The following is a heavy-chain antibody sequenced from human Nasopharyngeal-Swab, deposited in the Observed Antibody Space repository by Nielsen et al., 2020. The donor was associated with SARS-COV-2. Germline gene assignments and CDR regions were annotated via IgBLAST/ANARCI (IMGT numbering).Heavy chain of an antibody. CDR3: VRHRPFYYDSSDYDL. D-gene: IGHD3-22*01. CDR1: DFSLSDHY. Sequence: GGSLRLSCAASDFSLSDHYMDWVRQAPGKGLEWVGRIRSKAKGDSTDYAPSLKGRVTISRDDSRKSLFLEMNCLKTEDTAVYFCVRHRPFYYDSSDYDLWGQGALVIVAS. CDR2: IRSKAKGDST. V-gene: IGHV3-72*01. J-gene: IGHJ4*02.